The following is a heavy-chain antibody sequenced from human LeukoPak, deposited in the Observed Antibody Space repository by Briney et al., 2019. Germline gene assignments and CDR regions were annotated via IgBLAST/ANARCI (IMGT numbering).Heavy chain of an antibody. Sequence: PGGSLRLSCAASGFTFSSSAMSWVRQAPGKGLEWVSTISGSGDRTYYADSVKGRFTISRGNSKNTLFLQMNSLRAEDTAVYYCAKCGGGSCYSNYFDYWGQGTLVTVSS. J-gene: IGHJ4*02. V-gene: IGHV3-23*01. D-gene: IGHD2-15*01. CDR3: AKCGGGSCYSNYFDY. CDR1: GFTFSSSA. CDR2: ISGSGDRT.